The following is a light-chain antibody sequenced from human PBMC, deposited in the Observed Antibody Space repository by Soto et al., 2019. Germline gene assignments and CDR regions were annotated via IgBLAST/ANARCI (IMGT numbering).Light chain of an antibody. J-gene: IGKJ1*01. Sequence: EIVMTQSPATLSVSPGERPTLSCRASQSVSTNLVWYQQKPGQAPRLLIYGASTRATGVPGRFSGTGSGTEFTLTISSLQSEDSAVYYCQQYNHWWTFGQGTKVDIK. CDR3: QQYNHWWT. CDR2: GAS. CDR1: QSVSTN. V-gene: IGKV3-15*01.